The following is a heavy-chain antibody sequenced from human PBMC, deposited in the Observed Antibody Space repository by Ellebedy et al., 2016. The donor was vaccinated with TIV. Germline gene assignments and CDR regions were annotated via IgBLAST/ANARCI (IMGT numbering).Heavy chain of an antibody. J-gene: IGHJ4*02. CDR3: ARYISSSSSFDY. V-gene: IGHV4-39*01. CDR2: IYYSGSA. Sequence: MPGGSLRLSCAVYGGSFSGYHWGWIRQPPGKGLEWIGSIYYSGSAYYNPSLKSRVTISVDTSKNQFSLRLSSVTAADTAVYYCARYISSSSSFDYWGQGTLVTVSS. D-gene: IGHD6-6*01. CDR1: GGSFSGYH.